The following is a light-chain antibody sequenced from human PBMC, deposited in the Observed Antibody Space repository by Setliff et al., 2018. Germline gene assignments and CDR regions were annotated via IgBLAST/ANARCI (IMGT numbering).Light chain of an antibody. CDR2: DAS. Sequence: QSVLTQPASVSGSPGQSITISCTGTSSDVGGYNYVSWYQQHPGKAPKLMIYDASKRPSGVSNRFSGSKSGNTASLTVSGLQAEDEADYYCSSYAGSNNFPYVFGTGTKVTVL. V-gene: IGLV2-14*01. CDR3: SSYAGSNNFPYV. J-gene: IGLJ1*01. CDR1: SSDVGGYNY.